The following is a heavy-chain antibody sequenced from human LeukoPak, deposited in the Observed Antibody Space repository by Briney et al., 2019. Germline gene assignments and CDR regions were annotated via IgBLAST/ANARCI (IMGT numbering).Heavy chain of an antibody. CDR1: GNSISSGDNY. Sequence: SETLSLTCTVSGNSISSGDNYWSWIRQPAGKGLEWIGRIYTSGSTNYNPSLKSRVTISVDTSKNQFSLKLSSVTAADTAVYYCARISTYCSGGSCYRYYYYYMDVWGKGTTVTISS. CDR2: IYTSGST. V-gene: IGHV4-61*02. CDR3: ARISTYCSGGSCYRYYYYYMDV. J-gene: IGHJ6*03. D-gene: IGHD2-15*01.